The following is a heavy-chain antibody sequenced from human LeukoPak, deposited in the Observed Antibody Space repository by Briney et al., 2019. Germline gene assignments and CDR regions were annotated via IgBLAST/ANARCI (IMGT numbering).Heavy chain of an antibody. CDR3: ARVIAAAGPPDY. CDR2: LYYTGIT. J-gene: IGHJ4*02. V-gene: IGHV4-39*07. CDR1: GGSIRCSSYY. Sequence: SETLSLPCTVSGGSIRCSSYYWGWIRQPPGEGLGRLGSLYYTGITYHNPSLKSRLTISVDTSKNQFSLKLSSGTAAGTAVYYCARVIAAAGPPDYWGQGTLVTVSS. D-gene: IGHD6-13*01.